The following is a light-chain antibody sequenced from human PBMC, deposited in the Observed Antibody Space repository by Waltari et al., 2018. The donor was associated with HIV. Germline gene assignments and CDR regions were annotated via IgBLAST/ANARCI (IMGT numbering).Light chain of an antibody. Sequence: SYELTQPPSVSVSPGQTARITCSGDALPKQYAYWYQQKPGQAPVVVIYKDSERASGFPERFSGSGSGRAATLTISGGQTEDGADYYCQSANSSGTYPVVFGGGTKLTVL. CDR3: QSANSSGTYPVV. CDR2: KDS. CDR1: ALPKQY. V-gene: IGLV3-25*03. J-gene: IGLJ2*01.